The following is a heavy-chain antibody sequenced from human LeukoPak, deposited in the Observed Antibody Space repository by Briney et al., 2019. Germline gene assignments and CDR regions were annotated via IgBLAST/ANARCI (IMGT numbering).Heavy chain of an antibody. J-gene: IGHJ4*02. CDR3: ARDRHVYYDILTGYASYFEY. D-gene: IGHD3-9*01. CDR2: ISTRGSYI. Sequence: GGSLRLSCTASGFSFSDYSFNWVRQAPGKGLEWVSCISTRGSYIYYADSVKGRFTISRDNARNSVYLQMNRLRAEDTAVYYCARDRHVYYDILTGYASYFEYWGQGALVTVSS. CDR1: GFSFSDYS. V-gene: IGHV3-21*01.